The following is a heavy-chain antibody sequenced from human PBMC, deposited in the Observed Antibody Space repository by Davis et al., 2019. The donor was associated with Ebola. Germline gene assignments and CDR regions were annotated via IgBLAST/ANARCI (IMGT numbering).Heavy chain of an antibody. CDR1: GYTFTDYY. CDR3: ARPRGAYYYYYGLDV. J-gene: IGHJ6*04. V-gene: IGHV1-2*06. Sequence: ASVKVSCKASGYTFTDYYMHWVRQAPGQGLEWVGRINPNSGGTNYAQKFQGRVTMTRDTSISTAYMELSRLRSDDTAVYYCARPRGAYYYYYGLDVWGKGTTVTVSS. CDR2: INPNSGGT.